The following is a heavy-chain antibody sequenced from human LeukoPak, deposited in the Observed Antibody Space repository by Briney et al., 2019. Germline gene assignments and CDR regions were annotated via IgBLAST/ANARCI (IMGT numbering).Heavy chain of an antibody. D-gene: IGHD3-3*01. CDR3: ARDIGVRITIFGVVSPRAFDI. CDR2: MNPNSGNT. Sequence: VASVKVSCKASGYTFTSYDINWVRQATGQGLEWMGWMNPNSGNTGYAQKFQGRVTMTRNTSISTAYMELRSLRSDDTAVYYCARDIGVRITIFGVVSPRAFDIWGQGTMVTVSS. CDR1: GYTFTSYD. V-gene: IGHV1-8*01. J-gene: IGHJ3*02.